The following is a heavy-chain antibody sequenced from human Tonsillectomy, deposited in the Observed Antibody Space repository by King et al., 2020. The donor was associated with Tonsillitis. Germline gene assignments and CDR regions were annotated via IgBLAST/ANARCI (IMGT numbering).Heavy chain of an antibody. CDR3: ARDKHWNMASNWFDP. V-gene: IGHV3-48*01. CDR1: GFTFSSYS. Sequence: VQLVESGGGLVQPGGSLRLSCTASGFTFSSYSMNWGRQAPGKGLEWVSFISSSSSTIHYADSVKGRFTISIDNAKNSLYLQMNSLRAEDTAVYYCARDKHWNMASNWFDPWGQGTLVTVSS. J-gene: IGHJ5*02. CDR2: ISSSSSTI. D-gene: IGHD1/OR15-1a*01.